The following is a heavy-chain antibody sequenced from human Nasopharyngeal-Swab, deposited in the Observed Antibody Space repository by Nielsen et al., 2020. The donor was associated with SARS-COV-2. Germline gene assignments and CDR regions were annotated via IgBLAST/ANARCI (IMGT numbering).Heavy chain of an antibody. D-gene: IGHD3-9*01. CDR1: GFTFSSYS. V-gene: IGHV3-21*01. Sequence: GASLKISCAASGFTFSSYSMNWVRQPPGKRLEWVSSISSSSYIYYADSVKGRFTISRDNAKNSLYLQMNSLRAEDTAVYYCARGCVLTGPTCNYYGMDVWGQGTTVTVSS. J-gene: IGHJ6*02. CDR2: ISSSSYI. CDR3: ARGCVLTGPTCNYYGMDV.